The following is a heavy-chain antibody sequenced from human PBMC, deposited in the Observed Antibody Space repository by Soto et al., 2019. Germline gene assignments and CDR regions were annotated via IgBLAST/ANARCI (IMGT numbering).Heavy chain of an antibody. CDR1: GFTFSNAW. CDR2: IKSKTDGGTT. D-gene: IGHD2-8*01. Sequence: GGSLRLSCAASGFTFSNAWMSWVRQAPGKGLEWVGRIKSKTDGGTTDYAAPVKGRFTISRDDSKNTLYLQMNSLKTEDTAVYYCTTTRPGYCTNGVCHKSDYWGQGTLVTVSS. J-gene: IGHJ4*02. CDR3: TTTRPGYCTNGVCHKSDY. V-gene: IGHV3-15*01.